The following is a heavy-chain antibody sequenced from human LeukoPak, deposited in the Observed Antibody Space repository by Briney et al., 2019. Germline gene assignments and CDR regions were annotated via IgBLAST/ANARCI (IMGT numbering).Heavy chain of an antibody. CDR3: ARDIPLSGGRFIFDY. J-gene: IGHJ4*02. CDR1: GGSISSSSYY. V-gene: IGHV4-39*07. Sequence: SETLSLTCTVSGGSISSSSYYWGWIRQPPGKGLEWIGSIYYSGSTYYNPSLKSRVTISVDTSKNQFSLKLSSVTAADTAVYYCARDIPLSGGRFIFDYWGQGTLVTVSS. CDR2: IYYSGST. D-gene: IGHD2-15*01.